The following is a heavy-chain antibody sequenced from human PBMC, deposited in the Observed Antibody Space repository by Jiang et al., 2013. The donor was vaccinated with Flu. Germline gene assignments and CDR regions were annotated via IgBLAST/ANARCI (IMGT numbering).Heavy chain of an antibody. Sequence: LVESGGGLVQPGGSLRLSCAASGLTFSDYYMDWVRQAPGKGLEWVGRIRNKANSHTTEFAASVKGRFTISRDDSKNSLYLQMNSLKTEDTAVYYCASGIVATIGWYYFDYWGQGTLVTVSS. CDR3: ASGIVATIGWYYFDY. CDR2: IRNKANSHTT. V-gene: IGHV3-72*01. J-gene: IGHJ4*02. CDR1: GLTFSDYY. D-gene: IGHD5-12*01.